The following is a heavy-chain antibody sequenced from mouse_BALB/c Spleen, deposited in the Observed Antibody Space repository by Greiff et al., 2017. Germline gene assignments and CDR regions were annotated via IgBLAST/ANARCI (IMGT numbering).Heavy chain of an antibody. D-gene: IGHD1-2*01. CDR3: ATYGPYAMDY. CDR1: GYSITSGYY. V-gene: IGHV3-6*02. CDR2: ISYDGSN. Sequence: EVKLLESGPGLVKPSQSLSLTCSVTGYSITSGYYWNWIRQFPGNKLEWMGYISYDGSNNYNPSLKNRISITRDTSKNQFFLKLNSVTTEDTATYYCATYGPYAMDYWGQGTSVTVSS. J-gene: IGHJ4*01.